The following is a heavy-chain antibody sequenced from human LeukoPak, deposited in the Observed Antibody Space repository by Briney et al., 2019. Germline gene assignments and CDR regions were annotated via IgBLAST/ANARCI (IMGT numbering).Heavy chain of an antibody. J-gene: IGHJ4*02. Sequence: PGRSLRLSCAASGFTFSSYGMHWVRQAPGKGLERVAVISYDVSNKYYADSVKGRFTISRDNSKNTLYLQMNSLRAEDTAVYYCAKWGSSWYYDYWGQGTLVTVSS. CDR2: ISYDVSNK. CDR1: GFTFSSYG. V-gene: IGHV3-30*18. CDR3: AKWGSSWYYDY. D-gene: IGHD6-13*01.